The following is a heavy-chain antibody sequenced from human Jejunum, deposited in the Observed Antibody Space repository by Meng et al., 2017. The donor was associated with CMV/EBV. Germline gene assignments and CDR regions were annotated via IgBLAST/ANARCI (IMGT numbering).Heavy chain of an antibody. CDR3: AHEDASGFEYYFDS. J-gene: IGHJ4*02. V-gene: IGHV2-5*02. CDR1: GFSLSTNGVG. D-gene: IGHD1-1*01. CDR2: IFWDDDK. Sequence: GFSLSTNGVGVGWIRQPPGKGLEWLALIFWDDDKRYSPSLKNRLTITKDTSKNQVVLTMTNMNPVDTATYYCAHEDASGFEYYFDSWGQGTLVTVSS.